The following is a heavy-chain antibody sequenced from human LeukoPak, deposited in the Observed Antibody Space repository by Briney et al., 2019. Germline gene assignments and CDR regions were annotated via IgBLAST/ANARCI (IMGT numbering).Heavy chain of an antibody. CDR3: ARDLDGSGSYYTPGYFDL. D-gene: IGHD3-10*01. CDR2: INHSGST. Sequence: SETLSLTCAVYGGSFSGYYWSWIRQPPGKGLEWIGEINHSGSTNYNPSLKSRVTISVDTSKNQFSLHLSSVTAADTAVYYCARDLDGSGSYYTPGYFDLWGRGTLVTVSS. CDR1: GGSFSGYY. J-gene: IGHJ2*01. V-gene: IGHV4-34*01.